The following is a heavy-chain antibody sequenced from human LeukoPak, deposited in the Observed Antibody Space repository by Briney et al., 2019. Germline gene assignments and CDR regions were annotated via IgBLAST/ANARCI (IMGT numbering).Heavy chain of an antibody. D-gene: IGHD2-2*01. V-gene: IGHV4-4*07. CDR1: GGSISSYY. CDR3: ASSPVVVPAAMGAFDI. CDR2: IYTSGST. Sequence: PSETLSLTCTVSGGSISSYYWSWIRQPAGKGLEWIGRIYTSGSTNYNPSLKSRVTMSVDTSKNQFSLKLSSVTAADTAVYYCASSPVVVPAAMGAFDIWGQGTMVTVSS. J-gene: IGHJ3*02.